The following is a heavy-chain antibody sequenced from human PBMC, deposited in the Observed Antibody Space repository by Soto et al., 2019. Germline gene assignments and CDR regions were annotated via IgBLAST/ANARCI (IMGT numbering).Heavy chain of an antibody. CDR1: GFTFSGYA. Sequence: GSLRLSCSASGFTFSGYAMNWVRQAPGKGLEYVSAISSNGGSTYYTDSVKGRFTISRDNSKNTLYLRMSSLRAEDTAVYYCIKDKGATIKKVTLDVWGQGTTVTVSS. J-gene: IGHJ6*02. D-gene: IGHD2-21*02. V-gene: IGHV3-64D*08. CDR2: ISSNGGST. CDR3: IKDKGATIKKVTLDV.